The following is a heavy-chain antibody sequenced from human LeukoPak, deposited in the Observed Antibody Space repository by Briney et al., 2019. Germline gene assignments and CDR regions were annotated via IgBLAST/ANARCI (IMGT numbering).Heavy chain of an antibody. CDR2: IIPIFGTA. J-gene: IGHJ4*02. Sequence: SVKVSCKASGGTFSSYAISWVRQAPGQGLEWMGGIIPIFGTANYAQKFQGRVTITADESTSTAYMELSSLRSEDTAVYYCARALTVTYQVGVYYFDYWGQGTLVTVSS. V-gene: IGHV1-69*13. CDR1: GGTFSSYA. CDR3: ARALTVTYQVGVYYFDY. D-gene: IGHD4-17*01.